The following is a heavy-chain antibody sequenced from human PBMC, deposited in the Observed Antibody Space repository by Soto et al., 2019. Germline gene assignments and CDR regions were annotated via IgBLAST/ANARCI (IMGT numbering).Heavy chain of an antibody. J-gene: IGHJ4*02. CDR1: GFTFRSYE. Sequence: LRLSCAASGFTFRSYEMNWVRQAPGKGLEWVSYISSSGSTIYYADSVKGRFTISRDNAKNSLYLQMNSLRAEDTAVYYCARDGDCGGDCYPAPDYWGQGTLVTVSS. D-gene: IGHD2-21*02. CDR2: ISSSGSTI. CDR3: ARDGDCGGDCYPAPDY. V-gene: IGHV3-48*03.